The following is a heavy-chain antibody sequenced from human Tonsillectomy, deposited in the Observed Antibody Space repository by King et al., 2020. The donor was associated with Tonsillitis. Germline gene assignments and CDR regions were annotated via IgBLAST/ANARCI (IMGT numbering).Heavy chain of an antibody. CDR2: IRYDGTTK. V-gene: IGHV3-30*02. Sequence: QLVQSGGGVVQPGGSLRLSCAASGFNFSRSGMHWVRQAPGKGLEWVAFIRYDGTTKYYADSVKGRFTISRDNSKNTLYLQMDSLRPEDTAMYYCAKDRGGQWGLLTPDYWGQGTLVTVSS. CDR3: AKDRGGQWGLLTPDY. D-gene: IGHD1-26*01. J-gene: IGHJ4*02. CDR1: GFNFSRSG.